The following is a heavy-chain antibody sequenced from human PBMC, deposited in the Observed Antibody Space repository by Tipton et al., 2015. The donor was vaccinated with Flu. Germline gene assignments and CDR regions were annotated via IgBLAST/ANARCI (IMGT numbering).Heavy chain of an antibody. CDR3: SRVAGSGRFGWFGP. Sequence: QLVQSGAEVKKPGASVKVSCKASGYTFTSYGISWVRQAPGQGLEWMGSISVYNGKANYAQKLQGRVTMTTDPSTSTAYMELRSLRSDDTAVYYFSRVAGSGRFGWFGPWGQGTLVTVSS. D-gene: IGHD6-19*01. CDR1: GYTFTSYG. J-gene: IGHJ5*02. CDR2: ISVYNGKA. V-gene: IGHV1-18*01.